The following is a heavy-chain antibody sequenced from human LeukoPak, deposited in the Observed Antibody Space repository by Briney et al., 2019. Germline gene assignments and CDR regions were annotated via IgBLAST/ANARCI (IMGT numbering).Heavy chain of an antibody. Sequence: GRSLRLSCAASGFTFSSYGIHWVRQAPGKGLEWVAVISYDGSNKYYADSVKGRFTISRDNSKNTLYLQMNSLRAEDTAVYYCAKPRYYDSSGYPRLGRGPIDYWGQGTLVTVSS. V-gene: IGHV3-30*18. CDR2: ISYDGSNK. J-gene: IGHJ4*02. CDR3: AKPRYYDSSGYPRLGRGPIDY. CDR1: GFTFSSYG. D-gene: IGHD3-22*01.